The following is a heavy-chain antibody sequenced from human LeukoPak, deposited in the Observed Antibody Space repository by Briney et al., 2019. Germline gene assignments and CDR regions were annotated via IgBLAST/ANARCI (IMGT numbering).Heavy chain of an antibody. V-gene: IGHV3-48*01. J-gene: IGHJ3*02. CDR2: ISSSSSTI. D-gene: IGHD2/OR15-2a*01. CDR1: GFTFSSYS. CDR3: ARDPSTTKDAFDI. Sequence: RSGGSLRLSCAASGFTFSSYSMNWVRQAPGKGLEWVSYISSSSSTIYYADSVKGRFTISRDNAKNSLYLQMNSLRAEDTAVYYCARDPSTTKDAFDIWGQGTMVTVSS.